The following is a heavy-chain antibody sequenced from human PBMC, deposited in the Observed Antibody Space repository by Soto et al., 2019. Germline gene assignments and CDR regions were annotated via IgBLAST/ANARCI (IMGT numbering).Heavy chain of an antibody. J-gene: IGHJ4*02. Sequence: EVQLLQSGGGLLQPGGSLRLSCAASGFTFSSHAMNWVRQAPGKGLEWVSTISGSGRDTYYADSVKGRFTISRDNSENTLFLQMDSLRVDDTAIYYCTKDLQGYNRPIDYWGQGTLVTVSS. V-gene: IGHV3-23*01. CDR3: TKDLQGYNRPIDY. CDR1: GFTFSSHA. D-gene: IGHD5-12*01. CDR2: ISGSGRDT.